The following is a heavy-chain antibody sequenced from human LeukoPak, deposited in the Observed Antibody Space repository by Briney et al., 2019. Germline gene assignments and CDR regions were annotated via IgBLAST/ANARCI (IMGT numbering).Heavy chain of an antibody. V-gene: IGHV1-69*13. CDR1: GYTFTSYA. CDR3: ASIGSSAYIPFDY. CDR2: IIPIFGTA. Sequence: SVKVSCKASGYTFTSYAISWVRQAPGQGLEWMGGIIPIFGTANYAQKFQGRVTITADESTSTAYMELSSLRSEDTAVYYCASIGSSAYIPFDYWGQGTLVTVSS. D-gene: IGHD3-22*01. J-gene: IGHJ4*02.